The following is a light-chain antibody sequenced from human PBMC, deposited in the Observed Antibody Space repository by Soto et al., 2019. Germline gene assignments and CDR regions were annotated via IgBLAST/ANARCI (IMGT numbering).Light chain of an antibody. Sequence: EVVLTQSQATLSLSPGERATLSCLASQNVRTFLDWYQQKPGQAPRLLIYGASNRATGIPDRFSGSGSGTDFTLTISRLEPEDFALYYCQQYGSSPRTFGQGTKVDIK. CDR2: GAS. CDR3: QQYGSSPRT. J-gene: IGKJ1*01. V-gene: IGKV3-20*01. CDR1: QNVRTF.